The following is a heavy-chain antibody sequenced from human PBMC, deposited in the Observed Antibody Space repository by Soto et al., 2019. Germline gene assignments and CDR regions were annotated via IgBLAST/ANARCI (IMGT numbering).Heavy chain of an antibody. D-gene: IGHD6-6*01. CDR3: ARDPDSSSSPTWLFDP. Sequence: SVKVSCKASVGTFSSYAISWVRQAPGQGLEWMGGITPIFGTANYAQKFQGRVTITADESTSTAYMELSSLRSEDSAVYYCARDPDSSSSPTWLFDPWGQGTLVTVSS. J-gene: IGHJ5*02. CDR2: ITPIFGTA. V-gene: IGHV1-69*13. CDR1: VGTFSSYA.